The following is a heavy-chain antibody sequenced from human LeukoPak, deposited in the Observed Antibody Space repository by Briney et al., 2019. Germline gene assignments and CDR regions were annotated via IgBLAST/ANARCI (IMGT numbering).Heavy chain of an antibody. CDR1: GGSLRAYY. D-gene: IGHD6-13*01. J-gene: IGHJ5*02. Sequence: SATLSLTCAVYGGSLRAYYWSWIRQPPGKGLEWIGEINHTGSTNYNPFLKSRVTISIDTSKNQFTLVMSSVTAADTAVYYCARGRGARSSSWYNWFDPWGQGTLVTVSS. V-gene: IGHV4-34*01. CDR3: ARGRGARSSSWYNWFDP. CDR2: INHTGST.